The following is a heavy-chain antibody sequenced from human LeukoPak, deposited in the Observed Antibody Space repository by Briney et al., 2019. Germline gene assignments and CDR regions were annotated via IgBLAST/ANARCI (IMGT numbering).Heavy chain of an antibody. Sequence: ASVKVSCKASGYTFTGYYMHWVRQAPGQGLEWMGWINPNSGNTGYAQKFQGRVTITRNTSISTAYMELSSLRSEDTAVYATPLGPTGIPGDWGQGTLVTVSS. J-gene: IGHJ4*02. CDR3: PLGPTGIPGD. CDR1: GYTFTGYY. D-gene: IGHD4-11*01. V-gene: IGHV1-8*03. CDR2: INPNSGNT.